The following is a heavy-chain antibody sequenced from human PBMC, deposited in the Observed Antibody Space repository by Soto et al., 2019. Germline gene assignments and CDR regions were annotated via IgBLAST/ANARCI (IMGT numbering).Heavy chain of an antibody. Sequence: GGSLRLSCAASGFSFGSYALSWVRQAPGKGLEWVSTISGSDGKTFYADSVKGRFSISRDTSQSTLYLQMNSLGADDTAMYYCARWSYIDSWGQGTRVTVSS. V-gene: IGHV3-23*01. CDR2: ISGSDGKT. CDR3: ARWSYIDS. CDR1: GFSFGSYA. J-gene: IGHJ1*01. D-gene: IGHD3-10*01.